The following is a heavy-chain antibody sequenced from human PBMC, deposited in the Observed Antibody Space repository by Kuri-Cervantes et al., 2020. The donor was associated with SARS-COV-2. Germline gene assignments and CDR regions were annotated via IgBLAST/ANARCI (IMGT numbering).Heavy chain of an antibody. V-gene: IGHV4-59*08. J-gene: IGHJ6*03. CDR3: ARLGYDILTGYYYYYYYMDV. Sequence: SETLSLTCTVSGGSISSYYWSWIRQPPGKGLEWIGYIYYSGSTSYNPSLKSRVTISVDTSKNQFSLDLRSVTAADTAVYYCARLGYDILTGYYYYYYYMDVWGKGTTVTVSS. CDR1: GGSISSYY. CDR2: IYYSGST. D-gene: IGHD3-9*01.